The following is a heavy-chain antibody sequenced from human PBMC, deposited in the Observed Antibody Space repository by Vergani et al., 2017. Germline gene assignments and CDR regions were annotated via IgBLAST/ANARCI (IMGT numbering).Heavy chain of an antibody. CDR2: ISYDGSNK. CDR3: ARDEVTWIATDYYYGMDV. Sequence: QVQLVESGGGVVQPGRSLRLSCAASGFTFSSYGMHWVRQAPGKGLEWVAVISYDGSNKYYADSVKGRFTISRDNSKNTLYLQMNSLRAEDTAVYYCARDEVTWIATDYYYGMDVWGQGTTVTVSS. D-gene: IGHD6-25*01. CDR1: GFTFSSYG. V-gene: IGHV3-30*03. J-gene: IGHJ6*02.